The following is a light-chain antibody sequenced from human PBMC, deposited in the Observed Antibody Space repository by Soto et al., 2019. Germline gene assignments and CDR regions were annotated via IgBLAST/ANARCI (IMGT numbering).Light chain of an antibody. CDR2: AAS. Sequence: DIQMTQSPSSVSASVGDRVTITCRASQGISSWLVWYQQKPGKAPKLLIYAASSLQSGVPSRFSGSGSATDFTLTISSLQPEDFATYYCQQANSFPLTFGGGTKVEIK. CDR3: QQANSFPLT. CDR1: QGISSW. V-gene: IGKV1-12*01. J-gene: IGKJ4*01.